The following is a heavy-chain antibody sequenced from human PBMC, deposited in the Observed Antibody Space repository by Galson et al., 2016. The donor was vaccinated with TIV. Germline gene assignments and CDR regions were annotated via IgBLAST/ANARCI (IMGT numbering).Heavy chain of an antibody. V-gene: IGHV3-11*01. J-gene: IGHJ4*02. D-gene: IGHD2-2*02. CDR3: ATGLVPPAIAY. CDR1: GFTFSDYS. Sequence: SLRLSCAASGFTFSDYSMSWIRQAPGKGLEWISYISGSGITTYYADSVKGRFTISRDNAKNSLFLHMNSLRAEDTSVYYCATGLVPPAIAYWGQGNLLTVSS. CDR2: ISGSGITT.